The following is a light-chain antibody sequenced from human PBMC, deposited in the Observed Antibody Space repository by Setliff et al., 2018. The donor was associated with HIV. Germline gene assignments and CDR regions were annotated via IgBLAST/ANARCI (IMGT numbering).Light chain of an antibody. CDR3: QSYDSSLSVV. CDR1: RSNIGAGFD. V-gene: IGLV1-40*01. J-gene: IGLJ2*01. CDR2: STD. Sequence: QSVLTQPPSVSGAPGQRVTISCIGTRSNIGAGFDVQWYRQVPGTAPKLLIFSTDNRPSDVPDRFSGSTSGSSASLAITGLQAEDEADYYCQSYDSSLSVVFGGGTKLTVL.